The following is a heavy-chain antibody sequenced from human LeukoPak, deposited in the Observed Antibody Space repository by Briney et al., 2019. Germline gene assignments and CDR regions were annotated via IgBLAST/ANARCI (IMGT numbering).Heavy chain of an antibody. D-gene: IGHD2-2*01. CDR1: GFTFSTYW. CDR3: AKEGQVPAAPRRDFDY. J-gene: IGHJ4*02. Sequence: GGSLRLSCAASGFTFSTYWMHWVRQAPGKGLVWVSRINSDGSSTNYADSVKGRFTISRDNAKNTLYLQMNSLRAEDTAVYYCAKEGQVPAAPRRDFDYWGQGTLVTVSS. V-gene: IGHV3-74*01. CDR2: INSDGSST.